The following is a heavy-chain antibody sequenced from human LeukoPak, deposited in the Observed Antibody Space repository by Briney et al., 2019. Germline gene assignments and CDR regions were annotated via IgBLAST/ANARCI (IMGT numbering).Heavy chain of an antibody. J-gene: IGHJ5*02. CDR3: ARQFYTAIVLFWFDP. CDR2: IFYSGSP. CDR1: GGPISSYN. V-gene: IGHV4-59*08. D-gene: IGHD5-18*01. Sequence: SETLSLTCNVSGGPISSYNWNWLRQLPGKRLEWIGRIFYSGSPDYNASLKSRVTISRDTSKNHFSLKLSSVTAADTAVYYCARQFYTAIVLFWFDPWGLGTLVTVSS.